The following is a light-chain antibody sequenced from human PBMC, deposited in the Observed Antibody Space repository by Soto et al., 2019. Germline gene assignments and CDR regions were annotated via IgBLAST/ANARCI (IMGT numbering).Light chain of an antibody. Sequence: QSVLTQPPSASGTPGQRVTTSCSGSSSNIGSNTVHWYQQLPGTAPKLLIYSNNHRPSGVHDRFSGSKSGTSASLAISGLQSEDEADYYCAAWDDSLNGYVFGTGTQVTVL. CDR1: SSNIGSNT. CDR2: SNN. V-gene: IGLV1-44*01. J-gene: IGLJ1*01. CDR3: AAWDDSLNGYV.